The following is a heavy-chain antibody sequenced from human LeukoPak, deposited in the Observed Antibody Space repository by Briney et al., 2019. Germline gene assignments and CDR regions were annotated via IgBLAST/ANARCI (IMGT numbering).Heavy chain of an antibody. V-gene: IGHV1-8*03. D-gene: IGHD5-12*01. CDR1: GGTFSSYA. CDR2: MNPNSGNT. CDR3: ARAWRNPAFDY. Sequence: ASVKVSCKASGGTFSSYAISWVRQATGQGLEWMGWMNPNSGNTGYAQKFQGRVTITRNTSISTAYMELSSLRSEDTAVYYCARAWRNPAFDYWGQGTLVTVSS. J-gene: IGHJ4*02.